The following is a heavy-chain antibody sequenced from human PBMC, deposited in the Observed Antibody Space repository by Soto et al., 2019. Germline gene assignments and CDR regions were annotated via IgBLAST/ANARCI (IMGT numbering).Heavy chain of an antibody. CDR2: ISWNSGSI. D-gene: IGHD6-13*01. J-gene: IGHJ4*02. CDR1: GFTFDDYA. Sequence: SLKISCAASGFTFDDYAMHWVRQAPGKGLEWVSGISWNSGSIGYADSVKGRFTISRDNAKNSLYLQMNSLRAEDTALYYCAKDAPYSSSWYEIDYWGQGTLVTVSS. V-gene: IGHV3-9*01. CDR3: AKDAPYSSSWYEIDY.